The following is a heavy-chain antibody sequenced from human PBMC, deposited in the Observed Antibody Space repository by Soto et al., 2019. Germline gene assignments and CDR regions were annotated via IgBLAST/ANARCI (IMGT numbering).Heavy chain of an antibody. D-gene: IGHD6-19*01. CDR1: GYSFTSYW. CDR2: IYPGDSDT. V-gene: IGHV5-51*01. Sequence: PGESLKVSCKGSGYSFTSYWIGWVRQMPGKGLEWMGIIYPGDSDTRYSPSFQGQVTISADKSISTAYLQWSSLKASDTAMYYCARHPGSSGWYSAPYYYYGMDVWGQGTTVTVSS. J-gene: IGHJ6*02. CDR3: ARHPGSSGWYSAPYYYYGMDV.